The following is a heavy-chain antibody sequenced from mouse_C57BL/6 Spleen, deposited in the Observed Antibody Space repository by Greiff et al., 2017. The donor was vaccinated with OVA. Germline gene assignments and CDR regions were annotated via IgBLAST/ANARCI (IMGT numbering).Heavy chain of an antibody. CDR1: GYTFTSYW. CDR3: ARQLPTGFFFAY. CDR2: INPSNGGT. V-gene: IGHV1-53*01. J-gene: IGHJ3*01. Sequence: VQLQQPGTELVKPGASVKLSCKASGYTFTSYWMHWVKQRPGQGLEWIGNINPSNGGTNYNEKFKSKATLTVDKSSSTAYMQLSSLTSEASAVSYCARQLPTGFFFAYWGQGTLVTVSA. D-gene: IGHD3-1*01.